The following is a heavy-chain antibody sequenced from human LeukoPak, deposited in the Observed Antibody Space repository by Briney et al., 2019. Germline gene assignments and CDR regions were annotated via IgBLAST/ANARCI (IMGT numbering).Heavy chain of an antibody. CDR3: VRISRSFVVASDWFFDL. CDR2: IYWDDDK. Sequence: SGPTLVKPTQTLTLTCTFSGFSLNTHRVGVGWIRQPPGKALEGLALIYWDDDKRYSPPLRTRLTITKEISKNQVVLTMTNMASVDTGTYFCVRISRSFVVASDWFFDLWGRGTLVTVSS. D-gene: IGHD2-21*01. J-gene: IGHJ2*01. CDR1: GFSLNTHRVG. V-gene: IGHV2-5*04.